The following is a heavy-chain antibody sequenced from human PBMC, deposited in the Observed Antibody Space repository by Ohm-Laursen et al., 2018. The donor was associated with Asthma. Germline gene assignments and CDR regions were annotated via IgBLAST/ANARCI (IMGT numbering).Heavy chain of an antibody. V-gene: IGHV4-4*02. Sequence: SDTPSLTCAVSGDSLRATGTNSQWWSWLRQPPGKGLEWIGEIEYTGTTYYSPSLKSRVTISGDTSKNQFSLNLSFVTAADTAMYYCARGPMHDYYFDTWGQGTLVTVSS. CDR2: IEYTGTT. D-gene: IGHD1-1*01. CDR1: GDSLRATGTNSQW. CDR3: ARGPMHDYYFDT. J-gene: IGHJ4*02.